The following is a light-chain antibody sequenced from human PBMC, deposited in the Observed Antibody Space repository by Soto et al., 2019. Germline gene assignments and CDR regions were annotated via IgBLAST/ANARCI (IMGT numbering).Light chain of an antibody. J-gene: IGLJ1*01. V-gene: IGLV2-14*01. CDR3: SSYTGSSTRYV. CDR2: EVS. CDR1: SNDVGGYDY. Sequence: QSALAQPASVSGSPGQSITISCTGTSNDVGGYDYVSWYQHHPGEAPKLMIYEVSDRPSGVSNRFSASKSGNTASLTISGLQAEDEADYYCSSYTGSSTRYVCGTGTKVTVL.